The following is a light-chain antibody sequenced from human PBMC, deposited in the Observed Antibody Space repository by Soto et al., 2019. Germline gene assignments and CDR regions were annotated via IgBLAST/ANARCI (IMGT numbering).Light chain of an antibody. CDR3: QQYNSYSVT. J-gene: IGKJ1*01. CDR2: DAS. CDR1: QSISSR. Sequence: DIQMTQSPCTLSASVGDRVTITFRASQSISSRLAWYQQKPGKAPKFLVYDASNLESGVPSRFSGSGSGTEFTLTISSLQPDDFATYYCQQYNSYSVTFGQGTKVDIK. V-gene: IGKV1-5*01.